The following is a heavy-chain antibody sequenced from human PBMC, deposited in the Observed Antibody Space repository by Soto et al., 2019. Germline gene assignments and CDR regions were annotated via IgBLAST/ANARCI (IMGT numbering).Heavy chain of an antibody. CDR2: IYYSGST. D-gene: IGHD3-10*01. CDR1: GGSISSYY. CDR3: AAIWFGEPAGNY. J-gene: IGHJ4*02. V-gene: IGHV4-59*01. Sequence: SETLSLTCTVSGGSISSYYWSWIRQPPGKGLEWIGYIYYSGSTNYNPSLKSRVTISVDTSKNQFSLKLSSVTAADTAVYYCAAIWFGEPAGNYWGQGTLVTVSS.